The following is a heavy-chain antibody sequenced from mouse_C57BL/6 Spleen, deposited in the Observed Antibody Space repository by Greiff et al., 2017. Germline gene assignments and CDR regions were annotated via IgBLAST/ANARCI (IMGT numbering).Heavy chain of an antibody. Sequence: QVQLKESGAELARPGASVKLSCKASGYTFTSYGISWVKQRTGQGLEWIGEIYPRSGNTYYNEKFKGKATLTADKSSSTAYMELRSLTSEDSAVYFCARLGSSYYFDYWGQGTTLTVSS. J-gene: IGHJ2*01. V-gene: IGHV1-81*01. CDR3: ARLGSSYYFDY. D-gene: IGHD1-1*01. CDR2: IYPRSGNT. CDR1: GYTFTSYG.